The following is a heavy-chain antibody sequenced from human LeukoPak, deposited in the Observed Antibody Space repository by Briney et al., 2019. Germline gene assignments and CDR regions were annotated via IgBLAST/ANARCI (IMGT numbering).Heavy chain of an antibody. CDR3: AKDGVTMVRGVIITFDY. J-gene: IGHJ4*02. CDR1: GFTFSNYW. CDR2: IKEDGSEK. Sequence: GGSLRLSCAASGFTFSNYWMSWVHQAPGKGLEWVANIKEDGSEKYYVDSVKGRFTISRDNAKNSLRLLMNSLRAEDTAVYYCAKDGVTMVRGVIITFDYWGQGTLVTVSS. V-gene: IGHV3-7*01. D-gene: IGHD3-10*01.